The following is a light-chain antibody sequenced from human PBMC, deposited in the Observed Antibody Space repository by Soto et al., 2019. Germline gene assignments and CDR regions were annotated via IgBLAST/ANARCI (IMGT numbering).Light chain of an antibody. J-gene: IGLJ1*01. CDR1: SSNIGSNY. CDR2: RNN. Sequence: QSLLTQPPSASGTPGQRVTISCSGSSSNIGSNYVYWYQQLPGTAPKLLIYRNNQRPSGVPDRFSGSKSGTSASLAISGLRSEDEADYYCAAWDDSLSGHYVFGTGTKVPVL. V-gene: IGLV1-47*01. CDR3: AAWDDSLSGHYV.